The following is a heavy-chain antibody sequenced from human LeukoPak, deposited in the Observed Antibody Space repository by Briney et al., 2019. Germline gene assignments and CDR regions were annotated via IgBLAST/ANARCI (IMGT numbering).Heavy chain of an antibody. CDR1: GFTFSSYA. CDR2: ISYDGSNK. CDR3: AKDRERGIVVVPAATFDY. Sequence: GGSLRLSCAASGFTFSSYAMHWVRQAPGKGLEWVAVISYDGSNKYYADSVKGRFTISRDNSKNTLYLQMNSLRAEDTAVYYCAKDRERGIVVVPAATFDYWGQGTLVAVSS. V-gene: IGHV3-30-3*01. J-gene: IGHJ4*02. D-gene: IGHD2-2*01.